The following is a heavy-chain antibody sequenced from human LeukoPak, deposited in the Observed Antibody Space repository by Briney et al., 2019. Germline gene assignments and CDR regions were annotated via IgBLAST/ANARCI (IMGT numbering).Heavy chain of an antibody. CDR3: ARGRGELLG. J-gene: IGHJ4*02. D-gene: IGHD1-26*01. CDR2: ISSGGSTI. V-gene: IGHV3-48*03. CDR1: GFTFSSYA. Sequence: GRSLRLPCVASGFTFSSYAMTWVRQAPGKGLEWVSYISSGGSTIYYADSVKGRFTISRDNAKNSLYLQMNSLRAEDTAVYYCARGRGELLGWGQGTLVTVSS.